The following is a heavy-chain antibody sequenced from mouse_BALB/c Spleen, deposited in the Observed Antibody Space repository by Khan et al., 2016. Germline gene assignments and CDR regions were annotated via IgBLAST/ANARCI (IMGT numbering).Heavy chain of an antibody. V-gene: IGHV1-54*01. J-gene: IGHJ3*01. CDR3: ARLPAWFAY. Sequence: QVQLKESGAELVRPGTSVKVSCKASGYAFTNYLIEWVKQRPGQGLEWIGVINPGSGGTNYNEKFKGKATLTADKSSSTAYMQLSSLTAYDSAVYFCARLPAWFAYWGQGTLVTVSA. CDR2: INPGSGGT. CDR1: GYAFTNYL.